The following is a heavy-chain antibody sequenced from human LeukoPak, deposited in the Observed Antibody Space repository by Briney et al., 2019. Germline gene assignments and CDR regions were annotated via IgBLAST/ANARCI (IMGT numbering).Heavy chain of an antibody. V-gene: IGHV3-49*03. CDR1: GFTFGDYA. CDR3: TTDYGGNSGVSG. CDR2: IRSRAYGGTT. J-gene: IGHJ4*02. Sequence: GGSLRLSCTASGFTFGDYAMSWFRQAPGKGLEWVGFIRSRAYGGTTEYAASVKGRFTISRDDSKSIAYLQMNSLKTEDTAVYYCTTDYGGNSGVSGWGQGTLVTVSS. D-gene: IGHD4-23*01.